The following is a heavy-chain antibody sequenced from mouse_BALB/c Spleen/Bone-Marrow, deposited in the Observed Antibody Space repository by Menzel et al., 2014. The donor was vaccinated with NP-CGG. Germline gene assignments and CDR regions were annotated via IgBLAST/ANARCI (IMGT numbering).Heavy chain of an antibody. D-gene: IGHD1-2*01. CDR1: GYTFTDYN. CDR2: IYPYNGGT. CDR3: VTRFITTAGY. Sequence: EVQLQQSGPELVKPGASVKISCKASGYTFTDYNMHWVKQSHGKSLEWIGYIYPYNGGTGYNQKFKSKATLTVDNSSSTAYMELRSLTSEDSAVYYCVTRFITTAGYWGQGTTLTVSS. V-gene: IGHV1S29*02. J-gene: IGHJ2*01.